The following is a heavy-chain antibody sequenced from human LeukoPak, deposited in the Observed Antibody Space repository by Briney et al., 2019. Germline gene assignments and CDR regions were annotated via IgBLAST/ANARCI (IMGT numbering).Heavy chain of an antibody. J-gene: IGHJ4*02. V-gene: IGHV3-23*01. CDR1: GFTFSSYG. CDR2: ISGSGGST. CDR3: AKSPYYYDSSGYYNDY. Sequence: GGSLRLSCAASGFTFSSYGMSWVRQAPGKGLEWVSAISGSGGSTYYADSVKGRFTISRDNSKNTLYLQMNSLRAEDTAVYYCAKSPYYYDSSGYYNDYWGQGTLVTVSS. D-gene: IGHD3-22*01.